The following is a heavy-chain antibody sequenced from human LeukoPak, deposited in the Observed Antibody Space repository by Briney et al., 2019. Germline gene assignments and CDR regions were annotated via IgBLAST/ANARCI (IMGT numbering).Heavy chain of an antibody. V-gene: IGHV4-34*01. D-gene: IGHD6-13*01. Sequence: SETLSLTCAVYGGSFSGYYWGWIRQPPGKGLEWIGEINHSGRTNYNPSLKSRVTISVDTSKNQFSLKLSSVTAADTALYYCARRATKSGIAAAGFQHWGQGTLVTVSS. CDR1: GGSFSGYY. CDR2: INHSGRT. J-gene: IGHJ1*01. CDR3: ARRATKSGIAAAGFQH.